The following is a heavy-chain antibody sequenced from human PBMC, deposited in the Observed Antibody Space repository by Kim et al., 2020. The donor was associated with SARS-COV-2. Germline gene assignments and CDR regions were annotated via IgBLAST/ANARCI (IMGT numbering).Heavy chain of an antibody. CDR3: ARAITMVPYFDY. D-gene: IGHD3-10*01. Sequence: SYAQKFQGRVTLTRDTSTSTVYMELSSLRSEDTAVYYCARAITMVPYFDYWGQGTLVTVSS. J-gene: IGHJ4*02. V-gene: IGHV1-46*01.